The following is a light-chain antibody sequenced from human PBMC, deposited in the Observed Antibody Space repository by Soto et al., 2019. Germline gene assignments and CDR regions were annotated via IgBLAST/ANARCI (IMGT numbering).Light chain of an antibody. V-gene: IGKV2D-29*01. Sequence: DVVLTQTPPTLSVTPGQPASISCKSSQDLLHSDGRTYLYWYLQKPGQPPQLLIYEVSNRFSGVPERFSGSGSGTDFTLEISRVETDDVGIYYCMQSTQLPPTFGQGTRLGIE. CDR1: QDLLHSDGRTY. J-gene: IGKJ5*01. CDR3: MQSTQLPPT. CDR2: EVS.